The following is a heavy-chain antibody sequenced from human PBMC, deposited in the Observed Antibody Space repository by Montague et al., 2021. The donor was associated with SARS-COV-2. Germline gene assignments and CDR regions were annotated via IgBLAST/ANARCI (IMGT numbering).Heavy chain of an antibody. CDR2: IWLDGSNK. Sequence: SLSLSFAASGFTFSSYGMHWVRQAPGKGLEWVAIIWLDGSNKYYADFVKGRFTISRDNSNNTLYLEMNSLRAEDTALYYCARAYSSGWYNHDAFGFWGQGTMVTVSS. D-gene: IGHD6-19*01. V-gene: IGHV3-33*01. J-gene: IGHJ3*01. CDR1: GFTFSSYG. CDR3: ARAYSSGWYNHDAFGF.